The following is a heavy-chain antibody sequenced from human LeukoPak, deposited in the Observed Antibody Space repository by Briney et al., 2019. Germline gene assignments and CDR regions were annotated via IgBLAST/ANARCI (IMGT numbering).Heavy chain of an antibody. CDR3: AKGDGYSYGRSFYT. D-gene: IGHD5-18*01. Sequence: GGALRLSCAASGFTFSSYAMSWVRQAPGKGGEWVSAISGRGGSTYYADSVKGRFTISRDNSKNTLYLQMNSLRAEHTALYYCAKGDGYSYGRSFYTSGPGTLVTLSS. J-gene: IGHJ5*02. V-gene: IGHV3-23*01. CDR2: ISGRGGST. CDR1: GFTFSSYA.